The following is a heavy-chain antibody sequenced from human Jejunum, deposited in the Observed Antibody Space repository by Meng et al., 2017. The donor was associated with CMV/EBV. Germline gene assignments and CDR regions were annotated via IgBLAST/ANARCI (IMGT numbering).Heavy chain of an antibody. CDR2: INPSGVGA. J-gene: IGHJ6*02. CDR1: NKYY. CDR3: AREVVPAVNAFYYHGMDV. D-gene: IGHD2-2*01. Sequence: NKYYIDWVRQATGQGLEWMGMINPSGVGASYAHKFQGRVTMTRDTSTTTFYMELSSLRSEDTAVYYCAREVVPAVNAFYYHGMDVWGQGTTVTVSS. V-gene: IGHV1-46*02.